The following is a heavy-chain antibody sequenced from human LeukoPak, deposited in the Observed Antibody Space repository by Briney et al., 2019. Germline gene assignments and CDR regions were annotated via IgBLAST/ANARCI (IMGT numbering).Heavy chain of an antibody. CDR3: TKARSGSSNWALQIFEY. Sequence: GGSLRLSCAVSGFTFSNEAMGWVRQLRGGGLEWVSTISPGGGTTYYAESMKGRFTISRDNSKTTLYLEMNSLRVEDTAVYYCTKARSGSSNWALQIFEYWGQGVLVTVSS. D-gene: IGHD4-11*01. CDR1: GFTFSNEA. CDR2: ISPGGGTT. J-gene: IGHJ4*02. V-gene: IGHV3-23*01.